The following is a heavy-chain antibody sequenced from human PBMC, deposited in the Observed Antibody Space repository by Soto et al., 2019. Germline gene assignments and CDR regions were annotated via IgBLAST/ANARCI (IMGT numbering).Heavy chain of an antibody. CDR2: VNPILSMS. V-gene: IGHV1-69*04. J-gene: IGHJ4*02. CDR1: GDTFSFYS. D-gene: IGHD3-10*01. Sequence: QVQLVQSGAEVKRPGSSVKVSCKASGDTFSFYSINWVRQAPGLGLEWMGRVNPILSMSNYAQRFQGRVTMPXDXATSTAYMELSGLRSEDTAMYYCATSYGSGSRAFDYWGQGALVTVSS. CDR3: ATSYGSGSRAFDY.